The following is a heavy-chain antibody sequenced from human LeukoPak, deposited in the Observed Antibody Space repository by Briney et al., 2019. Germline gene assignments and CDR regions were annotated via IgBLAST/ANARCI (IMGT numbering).Heavy chain of an antibody. J-gene: IGHJ4*02. CDR3: AQQDGD. CDR2: IWHDGSNK. V-gene: IGHV3-33*06. Sequence: GRSLRLSCAASGFIFSNYGMHWVRQAPGKGLEWVAVIWHDGSNKYYADSVKGRFTISRDNSKNRVYLQMNSLRVEDTAVYYCAQQDGDWGQGTLVTVSS. CDR1: GFIFSNYG.